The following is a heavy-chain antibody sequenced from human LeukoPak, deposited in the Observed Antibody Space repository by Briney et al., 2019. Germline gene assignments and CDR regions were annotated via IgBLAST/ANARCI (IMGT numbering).Heavy chain of an antibody. CDR2: IYYSGST. V-gene: IGHV4-59*08. D-gene: IGHD3-9*01. Sequence: SETLSLTCTVSGGSISSYYWSWIRQPPGKGLEWIGYIYYSGSTNYNPSLKSRVTISVDTSKNQFSLKLSSMTAADTAVYYCARHLTYYDILTGYNSGWFDPWGQGTLVTVSS. CDR3: ARHLTYYDILTGYNSGWFDP. J-gene: IGHJ5*02. CDR1: GGSISSYY.